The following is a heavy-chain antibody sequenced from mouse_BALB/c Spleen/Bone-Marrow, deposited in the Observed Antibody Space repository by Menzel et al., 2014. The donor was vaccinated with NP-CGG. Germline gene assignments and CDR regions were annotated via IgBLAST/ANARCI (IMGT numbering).Heavy chain of an antibody. CDR3: AKTGTRYYFDY. V-gene: IGHV3-2*02. CDR2: ISYSGST. D-gene: IGHD4-1*01. CDR1: GYSITSDYA. J-gene: IGHJ2*01. Sequence: EVKLQESGPGLVKPSQSPSLTCTVTGYSITSDYAWNWIRQFPGNKLEWMGYISYSGSTSYNPSLKSRISITRDTSKNQFFLQLNSVTTEDTATYYCAKTGTRYYFDYWGQGTTLTVSS.